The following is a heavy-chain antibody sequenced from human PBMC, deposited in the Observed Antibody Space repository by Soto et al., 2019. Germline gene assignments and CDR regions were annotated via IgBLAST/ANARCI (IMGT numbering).Heavy chain of an antibody. D-gene: IGHD6-19*01. CDR3: AKGAVAGPAYYYMDV. CDR2: ISSSSSTI. V-gene: IGHV3-48*01. J-gene: IGHJ6*03. CDR1: GFTFSSYS. Sequence: PGGSLRLSCAASGFTFSSYSMNWVRQAPGKGLEWVSYISSSSSTIYYADSVKGRFTISRDNAKNSLYLQMNSLRAEDTAVYYCAKGAVAGPAYYYMDVWGKGTTVTVSS.